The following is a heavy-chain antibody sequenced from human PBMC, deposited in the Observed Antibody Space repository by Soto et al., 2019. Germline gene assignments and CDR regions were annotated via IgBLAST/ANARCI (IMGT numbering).Heavy chain of an antibody. Sequence: QVHLVQSGTEVKEPGASVKVSCKASASTFTGYTINWVRQAPGQGLEWMGWISTFNGNTKYAGNFEGRVTMTTNTSTTTAYMELTSLTFDDAAVYFCARGAVTSGRWFGPWGQGALVSVAS. J-gene: IGHJ5*02. D-gene: IGHD4-17*01. V-gene: IGHV1-18*04. CDR2: ISTFNGNT. CDR3: ARGAVTSGRWFGP. CDR1: ASTFTGYT.